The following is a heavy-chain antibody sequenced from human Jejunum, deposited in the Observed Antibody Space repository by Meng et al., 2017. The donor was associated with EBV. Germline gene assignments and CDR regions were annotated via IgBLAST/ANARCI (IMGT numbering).Heavy chain of an antibody. D-gene: IGHD5-12*01. CDR3: ARGRGYDYGDS. V-gene: IGHV4-61*01. CDR2: LYYAGKS. CDR1: CVSVSSGSYH. J-gene: IGHJ5*02. Sequence: QLQLQRSGPGLVSPSETLSPTCTVACVSVSSGSYHWSWIRQAPGKGLEWIGNLYYAGKSIYKPSLQSRVTISVDTSKNQISLKVTSVTAADTAIYYCARGRGYDYGDSWGQGTLVTVSS.